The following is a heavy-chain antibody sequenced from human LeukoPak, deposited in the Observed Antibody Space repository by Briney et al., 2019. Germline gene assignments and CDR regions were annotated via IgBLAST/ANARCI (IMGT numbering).Heavy chain of an antibody. CDR2: IYTSGGT. J-gene: IGHJ5*02. CDR1: GGSISSYY. Sequence: SETLSLTCTVSGGSISSYYWSWIRQPAGKGLEWIGRIYTSGGTNYNPSLKSRVTMSVDTSKNQFSLKLSSVTAADTAVYYCARYAPSGYYDNWFDPWGQGTLVTVSS. V-gene: IGHV4-4*07. D-gene: IGHD3-22*01. CDR3: ARYAPSGYYDNWFDP.